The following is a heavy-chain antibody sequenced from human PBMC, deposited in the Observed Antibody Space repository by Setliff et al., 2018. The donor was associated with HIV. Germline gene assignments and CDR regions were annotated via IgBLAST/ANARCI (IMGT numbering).Heavy chain of an antibody. CDR3: ARQLSNSLEC. CDR1: GYSFTDYF. CDR2: ISPHNADT. V-gene: IGHV1-2*02. Sequence: ASVKVSCKASGYSFTDYFIHWVRQAPGQGLEWMGWISPHNADTNIPQRFRGRVTMTRDTSINTAYMELSGLRSDDTAVYYCARQLSNSLECWGQGTPVTVSS. D-gene: IGHD1-1*01. J-gene: IGHJ4*02.